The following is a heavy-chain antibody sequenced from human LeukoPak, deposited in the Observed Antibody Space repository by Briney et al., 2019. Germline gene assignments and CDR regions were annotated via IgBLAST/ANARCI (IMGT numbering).Heavy chain of an antibody. D-gene: IGHD2-2*01. Sequence: PGGSLRLSCAASGFTFSSYAMSWVRQAPGKGLEWVSAISGCGGSTYYADSVKGRFTISRDNSKNTLYLQMNSLRAEDTAVYYCAKRAVRYCSSTSCHDYYYYYMDVWGKGTTVTVSS. CDR1: GFTFSSYA. CDR2: ISGCGGST. J-gene: IGHJ6*03. CDR3: AKRAVRYCSSTSCHDYYYYYMDV. V-gene: IGHV3-23*01.